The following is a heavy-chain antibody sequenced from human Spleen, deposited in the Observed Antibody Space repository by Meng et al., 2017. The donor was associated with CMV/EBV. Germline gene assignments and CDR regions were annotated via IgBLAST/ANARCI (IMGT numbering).Heavy chain of an antibody. V-gene: IGHV3-23*01. Sequence: GESLKISCAASGFTFSSYAMSWVRQAPGKGLEWVSAISGSGGSTYYADSVKGRFTISRDNSKNTLYLQMNSLRAEDTAVYFCARAPSSGYDFDWFDPWGQGTLVTVSS. D-gene: IGHD5-12*01. J-gene: IGHJ5*02. CDR1: GFTFSSYA. CDR2: ISGSGGST. CDR3: ARAPSSGYDFDWFDP.